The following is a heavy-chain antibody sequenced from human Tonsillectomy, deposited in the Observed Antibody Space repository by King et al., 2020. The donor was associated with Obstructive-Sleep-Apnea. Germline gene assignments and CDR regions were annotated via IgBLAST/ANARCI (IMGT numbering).Heavy chain of an antibody. J-gene: IGHJ3*01. V-gene: IGHV3-30-3*01. CDR2: ISYDPSNK. D-gene: IGHD6-13*01. Sequence: VQLVESGGGVVQPGRSLRLSCAASGFSFSSYAMHWVRQAPGKGLEWVAIISYDPSNKYYADSVKGRFTISRDNSKSTLYLQMNSLRAEDTAVYYCARASGNSWDDAFDGWGHGTMVTVSS. CDR1: GFSFSSYA. CDR3: ARASGNSWDDAFDG.